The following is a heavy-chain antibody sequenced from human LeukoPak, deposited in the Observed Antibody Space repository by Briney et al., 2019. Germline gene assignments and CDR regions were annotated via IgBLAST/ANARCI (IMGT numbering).Heavy chain of an antibody. Sequence: SQTLSLTCTVSGGSISSGGYYWSWSRQHPGEGLEWIGYIYYSGITYYNPSLKSRVTLSVDTSKNQFSQKPSSVPAADTAVYYCARDPKDYYDRSGSSSWGQGTLVTVSS. CDR2: IYYSGIT. CDR1: GGSISSGGYY. CDR3: ARDPKDYYDRSGSSS. V-gene: IGHV4-31*03. D-gene: IGHD3-22*01. J-gene: IGHJ5*02.